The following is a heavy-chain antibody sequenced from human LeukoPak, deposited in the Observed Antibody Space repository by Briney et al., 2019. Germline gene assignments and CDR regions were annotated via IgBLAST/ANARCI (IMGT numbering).Heavy chain of an antibody. V-gene: IGHV3-11*04. CDR3: ARHRTETTIFGVVIRSYYFDY. CDR2: ISSSGSTI. Sequence: GGSLRLSCAASGFTFSDYYMSWIRQAPGKGLEWVSYISSSGSTIYYADSVKGRFTISRDNAKNSLYLQMNSLRAEDTAVYYCARHRTETTIFGVVIRSYYFDYWGQGTLVTVSS. J-gene: IGHJ4*02. CDR1: GFTFSDYY. D-gene: IGHD3-3*01.